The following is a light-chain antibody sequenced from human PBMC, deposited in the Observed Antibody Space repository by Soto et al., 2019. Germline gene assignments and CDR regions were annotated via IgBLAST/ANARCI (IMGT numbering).Light chain of an antibody. V-gene: IGKV1-39*01. CDR3: QQRSDWLSWT. CDR1: QSNSSY. CDR2: AAS. J-gene: IGKJ1*01. Sequence: DIQMTQSPSSLSASVGDRVTITCRASQSNSSYVSLYQQKPGKANKLMIYAASSLQSEGAARFSVSGSGTDLALTISSLEPEDFAVDYCQQRSDWLSWTFGQGTKVDIK.